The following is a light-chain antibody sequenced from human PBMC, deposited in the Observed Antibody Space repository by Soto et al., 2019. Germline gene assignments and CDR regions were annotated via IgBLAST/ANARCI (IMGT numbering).Light chain of an antibody. CDR2: GAS. V-gene: IGKV3-20*01. CDR1: QSVSSSY. J-gene: IGKJ5*01. Sequence: EIGMTQSPATLSVSAGERATLSCRSSQSVSSSYLAWYQQKPGQAPRLLIYGASSRATGIPDRFSGSGSGTDFTLTISRLEPEDFAVYYCQQYGSSPPITFGQGTRLEI. CDR3: QQYGSSPPIT.